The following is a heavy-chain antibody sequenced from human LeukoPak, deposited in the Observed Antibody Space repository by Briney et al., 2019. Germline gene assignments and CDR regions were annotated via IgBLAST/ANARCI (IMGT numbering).Heavy chain of an antibody. CDR2: IRYDGSNK. D-gene: IGHD2-2*01. CDR1: GFTFSSYG. Sequence: AGGSLRLSCAASGFTFSSYGMHWVRQAPGKGLEWVAFIRYDGSNKYYADSVKGRFTISRDNSKDTLYLQMNSLRAEDTAVYYCAKDSSVVPAALGVYYYYYYMDVWGKGTTVTVSS. CDR3: AKDSSVVPAALGVYYYYYYMDV. V-gene: IGHV3-30*02. J-gene: IGHJ6*03.